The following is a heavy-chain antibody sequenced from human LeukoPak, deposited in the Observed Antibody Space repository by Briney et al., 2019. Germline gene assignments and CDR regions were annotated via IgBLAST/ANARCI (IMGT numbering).Heavy chain of an antibody. J-gene: IGHJ4*02. D-gene: IGHD2-15*01. CDR1: GFTFSRFW. Sequence: GGSLRLSCAASGFTFSRFWMSWVRQAPGEGLEWVANIDEGGSEKYHVGSVRGRFTISRDNAKNSLYLQMNSLRAEDTAVYYCVRDPTRAECSDGSCYLDYWGQGTLVSVSS. CDR3: VRDPTRAECSDGSCYLDY. CDR2: IDEGGSEK. V-gene: IGHV3-7*03.